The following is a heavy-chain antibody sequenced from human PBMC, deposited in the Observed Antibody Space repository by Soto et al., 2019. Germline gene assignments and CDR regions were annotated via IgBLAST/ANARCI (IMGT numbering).Heavy chain of an antibody. J-gene: IGHJ6*02. V-gene: IGHV1-46*01. Sequence: ASVKVSCKASGYTFTSYYTHWVRQAPGQGLEWMGIINPSGGSTSYAQKFQGRVTMTRDTSTSTVYMELSSLRSEDTAVYYCARAQCSGGSCYYYYGMDVWGQGTTVTVSS. CDR3: ARAQCSGGSCYYYYGMDV. CDR1: GYTFTSYY. D-gene: IGHD2-15*01. CDR2: INPSGGST.